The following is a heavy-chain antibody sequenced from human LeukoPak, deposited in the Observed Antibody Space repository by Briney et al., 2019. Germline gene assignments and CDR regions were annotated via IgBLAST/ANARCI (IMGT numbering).Heavy chain of an antibody. D-gene: IGHD2-15*01. CDR1: GFTFSSYA. CDR2: ISGSGGST. J-gene: IGHJ3*02. CDR3: ARATWLLDAFDI. V-gene: IGHV3-23*01. Sequence: GGSLRLSCAASGFTFSSYAMSWVRQAPGKGLEWVSAISGSGGSTYYADSVKGRFTISRDNDKNSLYLQMNSLRAEDTAVYYCARATWLLDAFDIWGQGTMVTVSS.